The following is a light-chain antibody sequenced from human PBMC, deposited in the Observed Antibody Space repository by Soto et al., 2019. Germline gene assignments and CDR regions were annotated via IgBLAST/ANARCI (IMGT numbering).Light chain of an antibody. CDR3: QVWDSTTENV. Sequence: ELTQPPSVSVAPGQTATISCGENNIDSRNVHWYQQKPGQAPVLVIYRDTNRPSGIPERFSGSNSGNTATLTITRAQAGDEADYYCQVWDSTTENVFGTGTKVTVL. V-gene: IGLV3-9*01. CDR2: RDT. CDR1: NIDSRN. J-gene: IGLJ1*01.